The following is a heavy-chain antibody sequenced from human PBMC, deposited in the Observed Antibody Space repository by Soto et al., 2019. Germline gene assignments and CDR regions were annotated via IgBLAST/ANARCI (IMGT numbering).Heavy chain of an antibody. CDR1: GFTFSSYG. V-gene: IGHV3-30*18. CDR3: AKPRREGGMDV. D-gene: IGHD1-26*01. Sequence: SGGGVVQPGRSLRLSCAASGFTFSSYGMHWVRQAPGKGLEWVAVISYDGSNKYYADSVKGRFTISRDNSKNTLYLQMNSLRAEDTAVYYCAKPRREGGMDVWGQGTTVTVSS. CDR2: ISYDGSNK. J-gene: IGHJ6*02.